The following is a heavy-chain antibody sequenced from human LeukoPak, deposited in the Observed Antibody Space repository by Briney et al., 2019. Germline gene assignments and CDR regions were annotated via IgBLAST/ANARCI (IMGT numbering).Heavy chain of an antibody. Sequence: SETLSLTCTVSGGSISSGGYFWSWIRQPPGKGLEWIGYIYHSGSAYYNPSLKSRVTISVDRSKNQFSLKLSSVTVADTAVYYCARIFIGNYAFEYWGQGTLVTVSS. CDR1: GGSISSGGYF. D-gene: IGHD1-7*01. V-gene: IGHV4-30-2*01. J-gene: IGHJ4*02. CDR3: ARIFIGNYAFEY. CDR2: IYHSGSA.